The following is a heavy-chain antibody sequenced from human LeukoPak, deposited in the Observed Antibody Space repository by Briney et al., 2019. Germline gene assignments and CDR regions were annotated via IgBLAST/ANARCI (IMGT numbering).Heavy chain of an antibody. Sequence: SETLSLTCTVSGASISNYYWSWLRQSPGKGLEWIGFIHYSASANYNPSLKSRVTISVDTSKNQFSLKLNSVTAADTAVYYCARPRANGAYRWAFDIWGQGTMVTVSS. CDR1: GASISNYY. CDR2: IHYSASA. J-gene: IGHJ3*02. CDR3: ARPRANGAYRWAFDI. V-gene: IGHV4-59*08. D-gene: IGHD4/OR15-4a*01.